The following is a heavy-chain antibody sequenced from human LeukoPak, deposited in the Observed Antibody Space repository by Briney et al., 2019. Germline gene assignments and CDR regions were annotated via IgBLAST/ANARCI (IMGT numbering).Heavy chain of an antibody. D-gene: IGHD3-22*01. CDR2: IYYSGGT. CDR3: ARVAHDYYDSSGYYSYIDY. CDR1: GGSFSSGSYY. Sequence: SETLSLTCTVSGGSFSSGSYYWSWIRQPPGKGLEWIGYIYYSGGTNYNPSLKSRVTISVDTSRNQFSLKLSSVTAADTAVYYCARVAHDYYDSSGYYSYIDYWGQGTLVTVSS. V-gene: IGHV4-61*01. J-gene: IGHJ4*02.